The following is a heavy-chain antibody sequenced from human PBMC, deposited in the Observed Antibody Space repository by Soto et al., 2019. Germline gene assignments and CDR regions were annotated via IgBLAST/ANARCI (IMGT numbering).Heavy chain of an antibody. CDR3: AREYSNSPEAFDL. J-gene: IGHJ4*02. CDR2: IYHTGSS. D-gene: IGHD6-6*01. CDR1: GVSVNSVYYY. Sequence: QVQLQESGPGLVKPSETLSLTCTVSGVSVNSVYYYWSWIRQPPGKVLEWIGYIYHTGSSSYNPSLKSRVTMSVDASRNQFSLKLTSVTAADTAIFYCAREYSNSPEAFDLGGQGTLVTVSS. V-gene: IGHV4-61*01.